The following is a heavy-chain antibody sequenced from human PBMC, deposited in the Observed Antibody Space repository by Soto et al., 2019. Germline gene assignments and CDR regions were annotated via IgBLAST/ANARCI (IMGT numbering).Heavy chain of an antibody. Sequence: EVQLVESGGGLVQPGGSLRLSCAASGFTFSSYSMNWVRQAPGKGLEWVSYISSSTIYYADSVKGRFTISRDNAKNSLYLHMNSLRAEDTAVYYCARDSMTGLNWFDPWGQGTLVTVSS. J-gene: IGHJ5*02. CDR2: ISSSTI. CDR3: ARDSMTGLNWFDP. V-gene: IGHV3-48*01. D-gene: IGHD3-9*01. CDR1: GFTFSSYS.